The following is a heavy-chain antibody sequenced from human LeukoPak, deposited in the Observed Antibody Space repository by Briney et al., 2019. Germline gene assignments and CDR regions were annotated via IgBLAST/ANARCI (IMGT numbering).Heavy chain of an antibody. CDR1: GFTFSSYS. V-gene: IGHV3-21*04. J-gene: IGHJ4*02. CDR2: ISSSSSYI. CDR3: AKPTGYSSSLPLRY. Sequence: PGGSLRLSCAASGFTFSSYSMNWVRQAPGKGLEWVSSISSSSSYIYYADSVKGRFTISRDNSKNTLYLQMNSLRAEDTAVYYCAKPTGYSSSLPLRYWGQGTLVTVSS. D-gene: IGHD6-13*01.